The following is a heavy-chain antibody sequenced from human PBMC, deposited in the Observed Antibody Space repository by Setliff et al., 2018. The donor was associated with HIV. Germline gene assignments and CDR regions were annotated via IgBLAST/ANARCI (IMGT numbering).Heavy chain of an antibody. CDR1: GFTVSDSA. V-gene: IGHV3-23*01. D-gene: IGHD3-22*01. J-gene: IGHJ4*02. Sequence: GGSLRLSCAASGFTVSDSAMSWVRQAPGKGLEWVSGISGSGGTTYYADSVRGRLTTSRDNSNNTLYLQMNSLRAEDTAIYYCAKNPSYYYDTSGKFFDSWGQGTLGTVSS. CDR3: AKNPSYYYDTSGKFFDS. CDR2: ISGSGGTT.